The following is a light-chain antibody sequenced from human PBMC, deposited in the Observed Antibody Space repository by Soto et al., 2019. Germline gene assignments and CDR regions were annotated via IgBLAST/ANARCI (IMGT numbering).Light chain of an antibody. Sequence: DIQITQSPSTLSASVGDRVTITCRASQSISSWLAWYQQKPGKAPKPLIYDASSLESGVPSRFSGSGSGTEFTLTISSLQPDDFATYYCQQYNSYLWTFGQGTKVDIK. J-gene: IGKJ1*01. CDR1: QSISSW. CDR3: QQYNSYLWT. V-gene: IGKV1-5*01. CDR2: DAS.